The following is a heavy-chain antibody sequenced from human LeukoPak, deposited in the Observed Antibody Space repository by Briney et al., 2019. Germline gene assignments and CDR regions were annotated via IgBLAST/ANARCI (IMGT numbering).Heavy chain of an antibody. Sequence: PGGSLRLSCAASGFTFDDYAMHWVRQAPGKGLEWVSGISWNSGSIGYADSVKGRFTISRDNAKNSLYLQMNSLRAEDTALYYCAKGYCSGGSCPLYYYYYGMDVWGQGTTVTVSS. CDR2: ISWNSGSI. D-gene: IGHD2-15*01. CDR3: AKGYCSGGSCPLYYYYYGMDV. V-gene: IGHV3-9*01. J-gene: IGHJ6*02. CDR1: GFTFDDYA.